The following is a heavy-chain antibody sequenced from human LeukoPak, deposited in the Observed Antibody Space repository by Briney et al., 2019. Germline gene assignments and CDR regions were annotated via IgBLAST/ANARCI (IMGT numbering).Heavy chain of an antibody. D-gene: IGHD1-7*01. CDR2: VHYTGGT. J-gene: IGHJ5*02. CDR1: GGSINDQY. Sequence: SETLSLTCTVSGGSINDQYWSWIRQPPGKGLEWLGYVHYTGGTNYSPSLKNRVTISVDTSTNQFTLKLYSVTAADTAVYFCARWNYTSAPNWFDPWGQGTLVTVSS. V-gene: IGHV4-59*11. CDR3: ARWNYTSAPNWFDP.